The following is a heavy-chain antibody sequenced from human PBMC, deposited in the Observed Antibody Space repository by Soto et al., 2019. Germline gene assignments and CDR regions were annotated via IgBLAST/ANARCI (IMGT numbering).Heavy chain of an antibody. V-gene: IGHV3-48*02. CDR1: GFTFSSYS. J-gene: IGHJ5*02. D-gene: IGHD3-10*01. CDR3: FCDRVGSDSSVSGFDP. Sequence: PGGSLRLSCAASGFTFSSYSMNWVRQAPGKGLEWVSYISSSSSTIYYADSVKGRFTISRDNAKNSLYLQMNSLRDEDTAVYYCFCDRVGSDSSVSGFDPWGQGIQVTV. CDR2: ISSSSSTI.